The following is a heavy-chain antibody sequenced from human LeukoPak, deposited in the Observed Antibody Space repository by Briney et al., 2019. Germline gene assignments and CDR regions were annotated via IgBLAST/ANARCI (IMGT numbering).Heavy chain of an antibody. CDR3: ARASWIQLWLSVDFDY. V-gene: IGHV4-59*01. Sequence: SETLSLTCTVSGGSISSYYWSWIRQPPGKGLEWIGYIYYSGTTNYNPSLKSRVTISVDTSKNQFSLKLSSVTAADTAVYYCARASWIQLWLSVDFDYWGQGTLVTVSS. D-gene: IGHD5-18*01. J-gene: IGHJ4*02. CDR2: IYYSGTT. CDR1: GGSISSYY.